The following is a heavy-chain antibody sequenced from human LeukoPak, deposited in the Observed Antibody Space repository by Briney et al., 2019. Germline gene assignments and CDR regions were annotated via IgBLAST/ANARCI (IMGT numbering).Heavy chain of an antibody. CDR3: ARKLYGSGNYVFDY. J-gene: IGHJ4*02. CDR2: IRSTGTPI. Sequence: PGGSLRLSCAASGFTFSTYSLNWVRQAPGKGLEWVSYIRSTGTPIYYADSVKGRFTISRDNAKNSLYLQMNSLRDEDTAVYYCARKLYGSGNYVFDYWGQGTLVTVSS. V-gene: IGHV3-48*02. D-gene: IGHD3-10*01. CDR1: GFTFSTYS.